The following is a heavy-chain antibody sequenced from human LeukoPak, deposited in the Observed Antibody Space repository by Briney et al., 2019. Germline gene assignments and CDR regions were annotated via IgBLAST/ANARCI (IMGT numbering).Heavy chain of an antibody. CDR1: GGTFSSYA. J-gene: IGHJ4*02. CDR2: IIPIFGTA. D-gene: IGHD3-22*01. CDR3: ASAYYDSSGDIWY. V-gene: IGHV1-69*13. Sequence: SVKVSCKASGGTFSSYAISWVRQAPGQGLEWMGGIIPIFGTANYAQKFQGRVTITADESTSTAYTELSSLRSEDTAVYYCASAYYDSSGDIWYWGQGTLVTVSS.